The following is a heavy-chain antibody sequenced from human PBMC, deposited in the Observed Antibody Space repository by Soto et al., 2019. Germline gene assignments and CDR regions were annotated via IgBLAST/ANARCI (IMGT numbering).Heavy chain of an antibody. CDR3: ARHVRRFGELPRLHYGMDV. Sequence: SETLSLTRTGSGDSISSGSYCWGGISQPPGKGLGWIGSIYYSGSTYYNPSLKSRVTISVDTSKNQFSLKLISVTAADTAVYYCARHVRRFGELPRLHYGMDVWGQGTTVT. CDR2: IYYSGST. V-gene: IGHV4-39*01. CDR1: GDSISSGSYC. D-gene: IGHD3-10*01. J-gene: IGHJ6*02.